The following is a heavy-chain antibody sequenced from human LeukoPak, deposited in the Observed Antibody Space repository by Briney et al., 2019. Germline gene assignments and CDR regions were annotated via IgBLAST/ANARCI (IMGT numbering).Heavy chain of an antibody. CDR3: ARHVSDYYGSTYYFDY. CDR2: IYYSGST. J-gene: IGHJ4*02. Sequence: SETLSLTCTVSGDPISSGDYSWSWIRQPPGKGLEWIGYIYYSGSTYYNPSLKSRVTISVDTSKNQFSLKLSSVAAADTAVYYCARHVSDYYGSTYYFDYWGQGTLVTVSS. V-gene: IGHV4-30-4*01. CDR1: GDPISSGDYS. D-gene: IGHD3-10*01.